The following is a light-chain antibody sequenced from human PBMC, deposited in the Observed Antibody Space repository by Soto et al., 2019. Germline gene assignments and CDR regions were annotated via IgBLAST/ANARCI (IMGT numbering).Light chain of an antibody. CDR1: SSDVGGYDY. CDR3: CSYAGNYTLL. Sequence: QFVLTQPRSVSGSPGQSVTISCTGTSSDVGGYDYVSWYQQHPGKAPKLMIYDVSKRPSGVPDRFSGSKSGNTASLTISGLQAEDEAEYYCCSYAGNYTLLFGGGTKVTVL. J-gene: IGLJ2*01. V-gene: IGLV2-11*01. CDR2: DVS.